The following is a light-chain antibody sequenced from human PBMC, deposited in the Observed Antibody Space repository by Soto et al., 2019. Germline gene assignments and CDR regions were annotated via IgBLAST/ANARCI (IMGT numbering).Light chain of an antibody. CDR2: YDD. Sequence: QSVLTQPPSVSEAPRQRVTISCSGSSSNIGKNAVNWYQQLPGKAPKLLIYYDDLLPSGVSDRFSGSKSGTSASLAISGLQSEDEADYYCAAWDDSLNAWVFGGGTKLTVL. CDR1: SSNIGKNA. J-gene: IGLJ3*02. CDR3: AAWDDSLNAWV. V-gene: IGLV1-36*01.